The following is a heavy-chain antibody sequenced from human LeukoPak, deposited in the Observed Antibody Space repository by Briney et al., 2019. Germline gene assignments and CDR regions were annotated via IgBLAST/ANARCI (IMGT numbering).Heavy chain of an antibody. CDR1: GGSISGYY. D-gene: IGHD5-24*01. Sequence: SETLSLTCTVSGGSISGYYWSWIRQPPGKGLEWIGYMYNSGSTKYNPSLKSRVTISVDTSKNQFSLKLSSVTAADTAVYYCARDGRGGYNPFDYWGQGTLVTVSS. V-gene: IGHV4-59*12. CDR2: MYNSGST. J-gene: IGHJ4*02. CDR3: ARDGRGGYNPFDY.